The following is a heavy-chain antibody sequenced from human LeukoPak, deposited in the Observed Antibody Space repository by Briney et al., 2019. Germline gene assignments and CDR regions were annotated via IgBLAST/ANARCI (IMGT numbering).Heavy chain of an antibody. Sequence: ASVKVSCKASGYTFTSYDINWVRQATGQGLEWMGWMNPNSGNTGYAQKFQGRVTMTRNTSISTAYMELSSLRSEDTAVYYCAREAHETLLVYDDYGMDVWGQGTTVTVSS. CDR3: AREAHETLLVYDDYGMDV. CDR2: MNPNSGNT. V-gene: IGHV1-8*01. CDR1: GYTFTSYD. D-gene: IGHD5/OR15-5a*01. J-gene: IGHJ6*02.